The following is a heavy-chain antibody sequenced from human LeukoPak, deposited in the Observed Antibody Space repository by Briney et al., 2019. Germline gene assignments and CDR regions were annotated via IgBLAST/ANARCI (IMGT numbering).Heavy chain of an antibody. CDR1: GFTFSSYS. CDR2: ISSSSSTI. Sequence: PGGSLRLSCAASGFTFSSYSMNWVRQAQGKGLEWVSYISSSSSTIYYADSVKGRFTISRDNAKNSLYLQMNSLRAEDTAVYYCARDEDYYGSGSYTAPDAFDIWGQGTMVTVSS. CDR3: ARDEDYYGSGSYTAPDAFDI. D-gene: IGHD3-10*01. V-gene: IGHV3-48*01. J-gene: IGHJ3*02.